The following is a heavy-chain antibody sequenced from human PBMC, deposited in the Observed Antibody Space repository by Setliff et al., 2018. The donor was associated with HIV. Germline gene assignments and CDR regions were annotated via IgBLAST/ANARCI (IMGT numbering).Heavy chain of an antibody. CDR3: AKGVAGLQYYYYYMDV. J-gene: IGHJ6*03. CDR1: GASISTYY. CDR2: ITHSGST. Sequence: SETLSLTCTVSGASISTYYWSWIRQPPGKGLEWIGEITHSGSTNYNPSLETRVTISVDTSKNQFSLKLSSVTAADTAVYYCAKGVAGLQYYYYYMDVWGKGTMVTVSS. V-gene: IGHV4-34*01. D-gene: IGHD6-19*01.